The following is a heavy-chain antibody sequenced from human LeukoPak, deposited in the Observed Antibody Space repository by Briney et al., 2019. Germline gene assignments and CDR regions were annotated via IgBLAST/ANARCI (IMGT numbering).Heavy chain of an antibody. CDR3: ARGRVSSSTWYSTYYYFFYMDF. Sequence: SETLSLTCTVSDDSITMYYWTWIRQPPGKGLEWIGYVDHTGSTKFNPSLNGHVSISRDTSNNFFSLRLRSVTAADTAVYFCARGRVSSSTWYSTYYYFFYMDFWGKGTTVTVS. J-gene: IGHJ6*03. D-gene: IGHD4-11*01. CDR1: DDSITMYY. V-gene: IGHV4-59*01. CDR2: VDHTGST.